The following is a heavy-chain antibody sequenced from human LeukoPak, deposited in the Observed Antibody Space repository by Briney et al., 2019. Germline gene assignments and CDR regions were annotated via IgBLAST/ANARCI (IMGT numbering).Heavy chain of an antibody. J-gene: IGHJ5*02. D-gene: IGHD3-10*01. CDR1: GFTFSTYW. Sequence: GSLGLFFAASGFTFSTYWMTWVRQAPGKGLEWVAHIKEDGSVTEYSESVKGRFTVSRDNAKNSLYLQMNTIRAEDTAVYYCAKALTVQAYYGLGSPLSCGQGTLVTVSS. CDR2: IKEDGSVT. CDR3: AKALTVQAYYGLGSPLS. V-gene: IGHV3-7*05.